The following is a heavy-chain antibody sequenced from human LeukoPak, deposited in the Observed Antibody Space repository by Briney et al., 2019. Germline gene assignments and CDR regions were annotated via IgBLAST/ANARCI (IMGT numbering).Heavy chain of an antibody. CDR2: IIPIFGTA. J-gene: IGHJ4*02. CDR1: GGTFSSYA. CDR3: ARDDCSGGSCYSDY. D-gene: IGHD2-15*01. V-gene: IGHV1-69*01. Sequence: SVKVSCKASGGTFSSYAISWVRQAPGQGLEWMGGIIPIFGTANYAQKFQGRVTITADESTSTAYMELSSLRSEDTAVYYCARDDCSGGSCYSDYWGQGTLVTVSS.